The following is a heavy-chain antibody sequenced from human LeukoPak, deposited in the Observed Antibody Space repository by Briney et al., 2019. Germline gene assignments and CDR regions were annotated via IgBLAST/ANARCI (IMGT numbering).Heavy chain of an antibody. CDR1: GNTFTGYY. J-gene: IGHJ3*02. CDR3: ARAGGYSYGDAFDI. CDR2: INPNSGGT. Sequence: GASVKVSCKASGNTFTGYYMHWVRQAPGQGLEWMGWINPNSGGTNYAQKFQGWVTMTRDTSISTAYMELSRLRSGDTAVYYCARAGGYSYGDAFDIWGQGTMVTVSS. V-gene: IGHV1-2*04. D-gene: IGHD5-18*01.